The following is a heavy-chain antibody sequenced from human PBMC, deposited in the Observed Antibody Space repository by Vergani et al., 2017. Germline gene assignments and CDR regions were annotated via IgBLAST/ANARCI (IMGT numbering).Heavy chain of an antibody. J-gene: IGHJ6*02. V-gene: IGHV3-23*01. CDR3: AKVPTPYSSGWYSYYYYGMDV. Sequence: EVQLLESGGGSAQPGESLRLSCVASGFTFTAHGLNWVRQAPGKGLEWVSGISGQNFRTHYADSVKGQFTISRDDSKNTVYLQINSMRAEDTAFYYCAKVPTPYSSGWYSYYYYGMDVWAQGTTVTVSS. CDR1: GFTFTAHG. CDR2: ISGQNFRT. D-gene: IGHD6-19*01.